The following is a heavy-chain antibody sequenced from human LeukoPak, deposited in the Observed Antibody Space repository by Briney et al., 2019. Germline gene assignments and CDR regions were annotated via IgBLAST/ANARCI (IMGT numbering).Heavy chain of an antibody. CDR2: IYYGGSA. D-gene: IGHD6-19*01. V-gene: IGHV4-59*08. CDR1: GGSISSYY. CDR3: ARKAVAGSGNFDY. J-gene: IGHJ4*02. Sequence: PSETLSLTCTVSGGSISSYYWSWIRQPPGKGLEWIGYIYYGGSANYNPSLKSRVTILIDTSKNQFSLKMSSVTAADTAVYYCARKAVAGSGNFDYWGQGTLVTVSS.